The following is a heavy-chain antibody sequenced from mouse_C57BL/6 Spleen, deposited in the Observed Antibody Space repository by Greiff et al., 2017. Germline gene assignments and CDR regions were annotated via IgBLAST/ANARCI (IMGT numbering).Heavy chain of an antibody. D-gene: IGHD2-1*01. CDR1: GYTFTGYW. CDR2: VLPGSGST. CDR3: ARYYGNAAY. Sequence: QVQLQQPGAELMKPGASVKLSCKATGYTFTGYWLEWVKQRPGHGLLWIGEVLPGSGSTNYNGKFKGKATLTADTSSNTAYIQLSSLTTEDSAIYYCARYYGNAAYWGQGTLVTVSA. J-gene: IGHJ3*01. V-gene: IGHV1-9*01.